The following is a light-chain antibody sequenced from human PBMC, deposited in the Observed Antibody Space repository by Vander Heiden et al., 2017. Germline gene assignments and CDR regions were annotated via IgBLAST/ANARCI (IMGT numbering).Light chain of an antibody. V-gene: IGKV3-20*01. Sequence: EIVLTQSPGTLSLSPGERATLSCRASQSVSSSYLAWYQQKPGQAPRLLIYGASSRATGIPDRLSGSGSGTDFTLTISRLEPEDFAGYYCQQYGSSPLTFGGGTKVEIK. CDR2: GAS. CDR1: QSVSSSY. J-gene: IGKJ4*01. CDR3: QQYGSSPLT.